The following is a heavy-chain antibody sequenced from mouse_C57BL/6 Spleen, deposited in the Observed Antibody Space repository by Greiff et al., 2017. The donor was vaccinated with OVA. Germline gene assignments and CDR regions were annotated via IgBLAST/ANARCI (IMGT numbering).Heavy chain of an antibody. CDR1: GFTFSDYY. CDR3: AIVVYGRSSWFAY. V-gene: IGHV5-12*01. J-gene: IGHJ3*01. D-gene: IGHD1-1*01. Sequence: EVKLVESGGGLVQPGGSLKLSCAASGFTFSDYYMYWVRQTPEKRLEWVAYISNGGGSTYYPDTVKGRFTISSDNAKNTLYLQMSRLKSKDTAMDYFAIVVYGRSSWFAYWGQGTLVTVSA. CDR2: ISNGGGST.